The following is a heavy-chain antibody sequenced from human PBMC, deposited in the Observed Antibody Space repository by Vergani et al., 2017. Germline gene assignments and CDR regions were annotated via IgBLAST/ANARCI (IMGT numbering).Heavy chain of an antibody. CDR1: GYTFTSYG. Sequence: QVQLVQSGAEVKKPGASVKVSCKASGYTFTSYGISWVRQAPGQGLEWMGWISAYNGDTKYSQDFEGRVTMSRDTSSNTAYMEVSSLRSDDTAVYYCASAEAGLDAFDIWGQGTMVTVSS. CDR2: ISAYNGDT. V-gene: IGHV1-18*04. J-gene: IGHJ3*02. D-gene: IGHD6-19*01. CDR3: ASAEAGLDAFDI.